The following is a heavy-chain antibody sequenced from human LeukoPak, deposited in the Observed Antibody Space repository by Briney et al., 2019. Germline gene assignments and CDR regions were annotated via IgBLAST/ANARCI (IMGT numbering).Heavy chain of an antibody. CDR1: GGSITSGGYY. V-gene: IGHV4-31*03. D-gene: IGHD2-2*01. J-gene: IGHJ6*02. Sequence: SQTLFLTCTVSGGSITSGGYYWSWIRQHPGKGLEWIGYIYYSGSTYNNPSLKSRVTISIDTSKNQFSLKLSSVTAADTAVYYCARDVPKKAPYGVDVWGQGTTVIVSS. CDR2: IYYSGST. CDR3: ARDVPKKAPYGVDV.